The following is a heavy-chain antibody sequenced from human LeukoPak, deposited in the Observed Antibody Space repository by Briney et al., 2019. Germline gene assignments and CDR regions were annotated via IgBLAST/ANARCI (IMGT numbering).Heavy chain of an antibody. D-gene: IGHD6-6*01. V-gene: IGHV4-4*09. Sequence: PSETLSLTCTVSGGSISNYYWSWIRLPPGKGLECIGYMYASGSTNYNPSLESQVTISLDSSRNQFSLKLKSVTAADTAVYYCARQGRYSSPFAVWGKGTTVSVSS. J-gene: IGHJ6*04. CDR2: MYASGST. CDR1: GGSISNYY. CDR3: ARQGRYSSPFAV.